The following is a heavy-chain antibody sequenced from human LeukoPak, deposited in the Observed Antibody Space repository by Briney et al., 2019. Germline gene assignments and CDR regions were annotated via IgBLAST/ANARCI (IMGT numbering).Heavy chain of an antibody. CDR1: GASISSYY. CDR3: ARRRVYSGSGEFDF. D-gene: IGHD5-12*01. Sequence: SETLSLTCTVSGASISSYYWSWIRQPPGKGLEWIGDIYYSGSIKYNPSLKSRVTISLDTSRNQFSLKLRSVTTADTAVYYCARRRVYSGSGEFDFWGQGTLVTVSS. V-gene: IGHV4-59*01. J-gene: IGHJ4*02. CDR2: IYYSGSI.